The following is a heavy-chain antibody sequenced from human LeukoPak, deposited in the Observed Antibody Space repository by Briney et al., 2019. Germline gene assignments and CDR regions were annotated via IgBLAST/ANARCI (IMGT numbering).Heavy chain of an antibody. V-gene: IGHV4-39*07. J-gene: IGHJ4*02. CDR1: GGSISGSSYY. CDR2: IYTSGST. Sequence: SETLSLTCTISGGSISGSSYYWGWIRQPPGKGLEWIGRIYTSGSTNYNPSLKSRVTISVDTSKNQFSLRLSSVTAADTAVYYCARGVYRGTIRGLLDYWGQGTLLTVSS. CDR3: ARGVYRGTIRGLLDY. D-gene: IGHD3-10*01.